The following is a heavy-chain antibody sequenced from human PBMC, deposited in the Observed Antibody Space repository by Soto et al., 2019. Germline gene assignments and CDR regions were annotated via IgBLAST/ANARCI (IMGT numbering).Heavy chain of an antibody. V-gene: IGHV4-4*07. Sequence: QVQLQESGPGLVKPSETLSLTCTVSGGSISSYYWSWIRQPAGQGLEWIGRIYTSGSTNYNPSLKSRVTRSVDTSKNQFSLKRSSVTAADTAVYYCALGDVEMATFDYWGQGTLVTVSS. CDR3: ALGDVEMATFDY. CDR2: IYTSGST. J-gene: IGHJ4*02. D-gene: IGHD5-12*01. CDR1: GGSISSYY.